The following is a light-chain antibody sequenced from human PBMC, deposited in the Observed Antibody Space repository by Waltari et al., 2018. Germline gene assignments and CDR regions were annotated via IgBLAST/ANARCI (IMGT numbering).Light chain of an antibody. CDR3: CSYAGSSTFDWV. Sequence: QSALTQPASVSGSPGQSITISCTGTKSDVGSCDRVPWYQQHPGKAPKVMISEVSKRPSGVSNRFSGSKSGNTASLTISGLQAEDEADYYCCSYAGSSTFDWVFGGGTKLTVL. J-gene: IGLJ3*02. V-gene: IGLV2-23*02. CDR2: EVS. CDR1: KSDVGSCDR.